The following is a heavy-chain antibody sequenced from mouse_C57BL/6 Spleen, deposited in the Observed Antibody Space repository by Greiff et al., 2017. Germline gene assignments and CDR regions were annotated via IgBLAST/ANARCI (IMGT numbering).Heavy chain of an antibody. V-gene: IGHV1-69*01. Sequence: QVQLKQPGAELVMPGASVKLSCKASGYTFTSYWMHWVKQRPGQGLEWIGEIDPSDSYTNYNQKFKGKSTLTVDKSSSTAYMQLSSLTSEDSAVYYCASVYYGGYFDVWGTGTTVTVSS. J-gene: IGHJ1*03. CDR1: GYTFTSYW. CDR3: ASVYYGGYFDV. CDR2: IDPSDSYT. D-gene: IGHD1-1*01.